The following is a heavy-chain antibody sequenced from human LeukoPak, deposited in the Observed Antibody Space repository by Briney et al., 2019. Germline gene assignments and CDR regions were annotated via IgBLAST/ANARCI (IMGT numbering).Heavy chain of an antibody. CDR3: AREWVGGYDTFDY. J-gene: IGHJ4*02. D-gene: IGHD5-12*01. CDR2: ISSSGSTI. CDR1: GFTFSSYE. Sequence: AGGSLRLSCAASGFTFSSYEMNWVRQAPGKGLEWVSYISSSGSTIYYADSVKGRFTISRDNAKNSLYLQMNSLRAEDTAVYYCAREWVGGYDTFDYWGQGTLVTVSS. V-gene: IGHV3-48*03.